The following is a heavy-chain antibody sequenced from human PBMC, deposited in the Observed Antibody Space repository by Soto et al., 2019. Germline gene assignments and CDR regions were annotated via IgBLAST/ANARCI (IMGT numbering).Heavy chain of an antibody. V-gene: IGHV1-18*04. D-gene: IGHD3-3*01. CDR3: ARVMTTFGVVSKGPDH. J-gene: IGHJ4*02. CDR2: ISTYNGDT. CDR1: GYPFTTYG. Sequence: QVQLAQSGAEVKKPGASVKVSCKASGYPFTTYGISWVRQAPGQGLEWMGWISTYNGDTEYPQSLQGRVTMTIGASTATAYMELRSLRSDDTAVYYCARVMTTFGVVSKGPDHWGQGTLVTVSS.